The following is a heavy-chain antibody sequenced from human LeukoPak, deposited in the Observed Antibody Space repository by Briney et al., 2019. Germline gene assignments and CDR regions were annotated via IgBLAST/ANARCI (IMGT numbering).Heavy chain of an antibody. J-gene: IGHJ6*03. CDR2: ISSSSSYI. CDR3: ARDPRPRTYYYYYYMDV. D-gene: IGHD6-6*01. V-gene: IGHV3-21*01. CDR1: GFTFSSYS. Sequence: GGSLRLSCAASGFTFSSYSMNWVRQAPGKGLEWVSSISSSSSYIYYADSVKGRCTISRDNAKNSLYLQMNSLRAEDTAVYYFARDPRPRTYYYYYYMDVWGKGTTVTVSS.